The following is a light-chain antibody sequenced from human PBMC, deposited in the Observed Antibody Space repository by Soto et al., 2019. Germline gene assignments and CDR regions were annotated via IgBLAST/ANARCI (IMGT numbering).Light chain of an antibody. CDR3: SSYTNSSTLVL. CDR2: EVS. J-gene: IGLJ2*01. V-gene: IGLV2-14*01. Sequence: QSALTQPASVSGSPGQSITISCTGTSSDVGGYNFVSWYQHHPGKAPKLIIYEVSNRPSGVSNRFSASKSGNTASLTIFGLQAEDEADYYCSSYTNSSTLVLFGGGTKVNVL. CDR1: SSDVGGYNF.